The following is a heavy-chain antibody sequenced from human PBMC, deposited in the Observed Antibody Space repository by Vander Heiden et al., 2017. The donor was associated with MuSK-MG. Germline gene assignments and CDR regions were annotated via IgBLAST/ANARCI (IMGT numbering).Heavy chain of an antibody. CDR2: ISYDGSNK. D-gene: IGHD2-15*01. CDR1: GLPFRRYA. J-gene: IGHJ4*02. Sequence: QVQLVESGGGVVQPGRSLRLSCAASGLPFRRYAMHWVRQATGKGLDGGEVISYDGSNKDDADSVKGRFTSSRDKSKNTLYLQMNSLRAEDTAVYYCARASRYCSGGSCYLFDYWGQGTRGTVAS. CDR3: ARASRYCSGGSCYLFDY. V-gene: IGHV3-30*04.